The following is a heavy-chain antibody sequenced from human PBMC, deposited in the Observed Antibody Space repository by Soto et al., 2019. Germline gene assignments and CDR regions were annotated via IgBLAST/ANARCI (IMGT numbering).Heavy chain of an antibody. Sequence: EVQLVESGGGLVQPGGSLRLSCAASGFTFSNYNMNWVRQAPGKGLEWIALIRDDASPVYYADSVKGRFTISRDNAKNSLYMQMNSLRVEDTAVYYCARDSPYNGSPDIDSWGQGTLVTVSS. D-gene: IGHD5-12*01. CDR1: GFTFSNYN. J-gene: IGHJ4*02. CDR2: IRDDASPV. V-gene: IGHV3-48*01. CDR3: ARDSPYNGSPDIDS.